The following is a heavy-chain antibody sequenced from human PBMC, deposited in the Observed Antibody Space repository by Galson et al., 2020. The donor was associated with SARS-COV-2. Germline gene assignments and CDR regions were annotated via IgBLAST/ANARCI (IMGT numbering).Heavy chain of an antibody. V-gene: IGHV3-21*06. CDR3: TRERGYSYGYSDY. D-gene: IGHD5-18*01. CDR1: GFTFSSYS. CDR2: INGTSTNI. J-gene: IGHJ4*02. Sequence: NSGGSLRLSCAASGFTFSSYSMNWVRQAPGKGLEWVSSINGTSTNIYYAYSVKGRFTISRDNAKNSLYLQMNSLGTEDTAVYYCTRERGYSYGYSDYWGQGTLVTVSS.